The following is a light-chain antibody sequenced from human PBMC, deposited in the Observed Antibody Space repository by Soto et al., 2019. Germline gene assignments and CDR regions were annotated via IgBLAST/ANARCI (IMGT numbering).Light chain of an antibody. CDR2: GAS. CDR1: QSISSN. V-gene: IGKV3-15*01. J-gene: IGKJ1*01. CDR3: QQYYSTPWT. Sequence: EIVMTQSPATLSVSPGERATLSCRASQSISSNLAWYQQKPGQAPSLLLYGASTRATGIPARFSGSGSGTDFTLTISSLQSEDVAVYYCQQYYSTPWTFGQGTKVEIK.